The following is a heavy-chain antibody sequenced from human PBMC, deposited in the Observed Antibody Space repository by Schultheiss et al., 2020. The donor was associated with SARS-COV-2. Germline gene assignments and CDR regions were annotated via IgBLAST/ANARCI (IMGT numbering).Heavy chain of an antibody. V-gene: IGHV3-23*01. D-gene: IGHD6-19*01. Sequence: GGSLRLSCAASGFTFSSYGMHWVRQAPGKGLEWVSAISGSGGSTYYADSVKGRFTISRDNAKNSLYLQMNSLRAEDTAVYYCARAPYSSGWYDGDYWGQGTLVTVSS. CDR1: GFTFSSYG. J-gene: IGHJ4*02. CDR3: ARAPYSSGWYDGDY. CDR2: ISGSGGST.